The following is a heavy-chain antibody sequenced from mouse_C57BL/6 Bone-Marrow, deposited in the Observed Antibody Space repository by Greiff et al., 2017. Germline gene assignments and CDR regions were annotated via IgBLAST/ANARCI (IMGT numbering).Heavy chain of an antibody. CDR3: YYDGGWYFDV. V-gene: IGHV2-2*01. D-gene: IGHD1-1*01. Sequence: QVQLKESGPGLVQPSQSLSITCTVSGFSLTSYGVHWVRQSPGKGLEWLGVIWSGGSTDYNAAFISRLSISKDHSKSQVFFKMNSLQADDTAIYYYYYDGGWYFDVWGTGTTVTVSS. J-gene: IGHJ1*03. CDR2: IWSGGST. CDR1: GFSLTSYG.